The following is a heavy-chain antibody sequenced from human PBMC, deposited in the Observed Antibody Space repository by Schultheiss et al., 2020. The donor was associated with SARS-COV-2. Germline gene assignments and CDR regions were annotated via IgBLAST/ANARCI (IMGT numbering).Heavy chain of an antibody. Sequence: ASVKVSCKASGGTFSSYAISWVRQAPGQGLEWMGRINPNSGGTNYAQKFQGRVTMTRDTSISTAYMELSSLRSEDTAVYYCARSASEDSSGYFDYWGQGTLVTVSS. D-gene: IGHD3-22*01. J-gene: IGHJ4*02. CDR3: ARSASEDSSGYFDY. V-gene: IGHV1-2*06. CDR2: INPNSGGT. CDR1: GGTFSSYA.